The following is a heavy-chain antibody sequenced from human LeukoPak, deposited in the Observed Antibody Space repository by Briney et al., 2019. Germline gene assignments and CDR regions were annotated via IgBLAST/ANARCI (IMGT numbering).Heavy chain of an antibody. CDR3: ARDPGGGFGEPNYYYYMDV. D-gene: IGHD3-10*01. J-gene: IGHJ6*03. V-gene: IGHV1-69*13. CDR2: IIPIFGTA. CDR1: GYTLTSYG. Sequence: GASVKVSCKASGYTLTSYGISWVRQAPGQGLEWMGGIIPIFGTANYAQKFQGRVTITADESTSTAYMELSSLRSEDTAVYYCARDPGGGFGEPNYYYYMDVWGKGSTVTISS.